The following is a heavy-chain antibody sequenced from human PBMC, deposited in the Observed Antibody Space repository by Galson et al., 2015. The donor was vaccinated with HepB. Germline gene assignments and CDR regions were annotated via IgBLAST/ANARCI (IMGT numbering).Heavy chain of an antibody. D-gene: IGHD2-8*01. Sequence: LRLSCAASGFTFNNYAMSWVRQAPGKGLEWVSAISGSGGSTNYADSVKGRFTISRDNSKNTLYLQMNSLRAEDTAVYYCAKDEGYCTNGVCYIFDYWGQGTLVAVSS. CDR3: AKDEGYCTNGVCYIFDY. CDR1: GFTFNNYA. J-gene: IGHJ4*02. V-gene: IGHV3-23*01. CDR2: ISGSGGST.